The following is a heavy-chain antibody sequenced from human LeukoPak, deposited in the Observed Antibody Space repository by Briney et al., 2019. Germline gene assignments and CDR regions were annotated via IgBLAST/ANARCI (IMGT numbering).Heavy chain of an antibody. D-gene: IGHD6-13*01. CDR2: ISYDGSNK. CDR3: ASQIAAAGTYLTPHY. CDR1: GITFNTYS. Sequence: PGRSLRLSCAASGITFNTYSMHWVRQAPGKGLEWVAAISYDGSNKYYADSVKGRFTVSRDNSKNTLYLQLNRLRAEDTAVYYCASQIAAAGTYLTPHYWGQGTLVTVSS. J-gene: IGHJ4*02. V-gene: IGHV3-30*04.